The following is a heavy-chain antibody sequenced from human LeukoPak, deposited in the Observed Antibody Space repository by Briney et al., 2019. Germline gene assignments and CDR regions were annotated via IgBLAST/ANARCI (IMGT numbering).Heavy chain of an antibody. V-gene: IGHV1-69*13. CDR2: IIPIFGTA. J-gene: IGHJ6*02. CDR3: ASVVPAAIYYGMDV. CDR1: GGTFSSYA. Sequence: SVKVSCKASGGTFSSYAISWVRQAPGQGLEWMGGIIPIFGTANYAQKFQGRVTITADESTSTAYMELSSLRSEDTAVYYCASVVPAAIYYGMDVRGQGTTVTVSS. D-gene: IGHD2-2*01.